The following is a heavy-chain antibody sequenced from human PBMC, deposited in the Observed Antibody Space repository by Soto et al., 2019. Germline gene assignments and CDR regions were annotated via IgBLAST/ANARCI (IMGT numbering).Heavy chain of an antibody. V-gene: IGHV1-8*01. CDR1: GDIFTNFD. D-gene: IGHD3-3*02. J-gene: IGHJ5*02. Sequence: QVQLVQPGAEVRKPGASVKVSCKASGDIFTNFDFNWVRQATGQGLEWIGWMRANSGDTGHDQKFQGRVSMTRDTSMSTASMELSSLRAEDPAVYYCARYIYGQGFKAWGQGTLVFVSS. CDR2: MRANSGDT. CDR3: ARYIYGQGFKA.